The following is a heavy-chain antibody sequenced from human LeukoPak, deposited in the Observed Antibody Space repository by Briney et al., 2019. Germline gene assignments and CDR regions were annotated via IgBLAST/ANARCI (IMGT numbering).Heavy chain of an antibody. CDR2: ISSSSDYI. V-gene: IGHV3-21*01. J-gene: IGHJ5*02. CDR1: GFTFSSYN. CDR3: ARGKTSQNIVTRKTYNWFDP. D-gene: IGHD2/OR15-2a*01. Sequence: GGSLRLSCGASGFTFSSYNMNWVRQAPGKGLEWVSSISSSSDYIYYADSVKGRFTISRDNAKNSLYLQMKSLRAEDTAVYYCARGKTSQNIVTRKTYNWFDPWGQGTLVTVSS.